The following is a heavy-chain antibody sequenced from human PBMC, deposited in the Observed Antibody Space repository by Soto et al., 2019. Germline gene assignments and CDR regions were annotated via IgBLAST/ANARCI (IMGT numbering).Heavy chain of an antibody. CDR2: IIPILGTT. Sequence: QVQLVQSGAEVRKPGSSVKVSCRASGSTFSSYTVNWVRQAPGQGLEWIGRIIPILGTTDYARRFKGRVTVTAERPPKTDDMELTSLTSEDTAVYYCARRRYCGADCYSKFYYGMDVWGQGTTVTVSS. CDR1: GSTFSSYT. CDR3: ARRRYCGADCYSKFYYGMDV. J-gene: IGHJ6*02. V-gene: IGHV1-69*08. D-gene: IGHD2-21*02.